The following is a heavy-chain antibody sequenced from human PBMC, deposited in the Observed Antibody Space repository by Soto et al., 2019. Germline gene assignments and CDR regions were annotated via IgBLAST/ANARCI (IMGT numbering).Heavy chain of an antibody. CDR1: GFTFSAYT. Sequence: EVQLVESGGGLVKPGESLRLSCAASGFTFSAYTMIWVRQTPGKGLEWVSCISSSSSYIYYADSVKGRFTISRDNAENSLYLQMNSLRGEDTAVYYCARDRHSGFDSPFLIDSWGQGALVTVSS. J-gene: IGHJ4*02. CDR2: ISSSSSYI. CDR3: ARDRHSGFDSPFLIDS. V-gene: IGHV3-21*01. D-gene: IGHD5-12*01.